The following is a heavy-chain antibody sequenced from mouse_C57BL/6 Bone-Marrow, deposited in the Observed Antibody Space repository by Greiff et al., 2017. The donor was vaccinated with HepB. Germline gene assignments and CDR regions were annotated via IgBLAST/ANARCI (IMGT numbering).Heavy chain of an antibody. CDR2: IWSGGST. CDR1: GFSLTSYG. D-gene: IGHD2-5*01. CDR3: ARTRYSNPNYYAMDY. Sequence: VHLVESGPGLVQPSQSLSITCTVSGFSLTSYGVHWVRQSPGKGLEWLGVIWSGGSTDYNAAFISRLSISKDNSKSQVFFKMNSLQADDTAIYYCARTRYSNPNYYAMDYWGQGTSVTVSS. V-gene: IGHV2-2*01. J-gene: IGHJ4*01.